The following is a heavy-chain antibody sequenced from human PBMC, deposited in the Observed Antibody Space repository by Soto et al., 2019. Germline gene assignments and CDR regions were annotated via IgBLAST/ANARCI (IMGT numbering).Heavy chain of an antibody. CDR1: GYTFTSYD. CDR3: GRRGYSSSWYYYYYYGMDV. CDR2: MTPNSGNT. Sequence: QVQLVQSGAEVKKPGASVKVSCKASGYTFTSYDINWVRQATGQGLEWMGWMTPNSGNTGYAQKFQCRVTVTRNTSSSTAYVWLGSMRSEDTAVYYCGRRGYSSSWYYYYYYGMDVWGQGHKVTVSS. J-gene: IGHJ6*01. D-gene: IGHD6-13*01. V-gene: IGHV1-8*01.